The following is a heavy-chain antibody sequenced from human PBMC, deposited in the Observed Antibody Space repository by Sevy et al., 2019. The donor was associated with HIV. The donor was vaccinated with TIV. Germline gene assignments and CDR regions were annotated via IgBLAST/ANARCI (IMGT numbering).Heavy chain of an antibody. CDR2: ISYDGSNK. D-gene: IGHD4-17*01. J-gene: IGHJ5*02. CDR1: GFTFSSYA. V-gene: IGHV3-30-3*01. CDR3: ARDQHDYAGNLRTGWFDP. Sequence: GGSLRLSCAASGFTFSSYAMHWVRQAPGKGLEWVAVISYDGSNKYYADSVKGLFTISRDNSKNTLYLQVKSLRTEDTAVYYCARDQHDYAGNLRTGWFDPWGQGTLVTVSS.